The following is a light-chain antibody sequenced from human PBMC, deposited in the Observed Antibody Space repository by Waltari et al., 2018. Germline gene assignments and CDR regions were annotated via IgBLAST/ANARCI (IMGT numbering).Light chain of an antibody. J-gene: IGLJ3*02. CDR3: QTWDDSLNGPV. CDR2: NNN. Sequence: QSVLTQPPSASGTPGQRVTISCSGSSSNIGDNSVNWYQQLPGTAPKLLIYNNNQRPSGVPDRFSGSKSGTSASLAISGLQSEDEAGYYCQTWDDSLNGPVFGGGTKLTVL. V-gene: IGLV1-44*01. CDR1: SSNIGDNS.